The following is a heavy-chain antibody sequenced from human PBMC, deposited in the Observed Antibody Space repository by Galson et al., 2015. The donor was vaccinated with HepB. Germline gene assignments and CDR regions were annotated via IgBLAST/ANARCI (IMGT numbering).Heavy chain of an antibody. CDR2: IYPGDSDT. CDR3: ARQRVAGSSLEAFDI. CDR1: GYSFTSYW. J-gene: IGHJ3*02. V-gene: IGHV5-51*01. Sequence: QSGAEVKKPGESLKISCKGSGYSFTSYWIGWVRQMPGKGLEWMGIIYPGDSDTRYSPSFQGQVTISAVKSITTAYLQRSSLKASDTAIYYCARQRVAGSSLEAFDIWGQGTLVTVSS. D-gene: IGHD6-19*01.